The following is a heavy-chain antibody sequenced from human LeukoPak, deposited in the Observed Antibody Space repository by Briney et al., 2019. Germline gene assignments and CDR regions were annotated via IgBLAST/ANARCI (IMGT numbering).Heavy chain of an antibody. CDR1: GGSISSGVYY. J-gene: IGHJ4*02. D-gene: IGHD4/OR15-4a*01. V-gene: IGHV4-30-4*08. CDR3: AREIDYFFDY. CDR2: IYYSGSA. Sequence: SETLSLTCTVSGGSISSGVYYWSWIRQPPGKGLEWIGYIYYSGSAYYSPSLKSRVTISVDTSKNQFSLKLSSVTASDTAVYYCAREIDYFFDYWGQGTLVTVSS.